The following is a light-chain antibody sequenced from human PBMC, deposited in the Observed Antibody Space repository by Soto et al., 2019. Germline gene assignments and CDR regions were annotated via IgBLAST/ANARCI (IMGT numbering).Light chain of an antibody. Sequence: EIVLTQSPGTLSLSPGDRATLSCRASQSVSNTYLAWYQQRPGQAPRLLIYGASNRATGIPDRFSGSGSGTEVIRTISGLEPEEFAVYYCQQYGNAPALTFGGGIKVEIK. CDR2: GAS. J-gene: IGKJ4*01. CDR1: QSVSNTY. V-gene: IGKV3-20*01. CDR3: QQYGNAPALT.